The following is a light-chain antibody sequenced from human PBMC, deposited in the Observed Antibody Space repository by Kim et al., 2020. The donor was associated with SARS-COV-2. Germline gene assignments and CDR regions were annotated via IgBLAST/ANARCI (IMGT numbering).Light chain of an antibody. Sequence: SASVGYGVAITCRASQSISGWLAWSQQKPREAPKLLIHGASTLDRGVPSRFSGSGSGTEFTLTVSSLQPDDFATYYCHQYSTYPFTFGQGTKLEI. CDR3: HQYSTYPFT. CDR1: QSISGW. J-gene: IGKJ2*01. CDR2: GAS. V-gene: IGKV1-5*03.